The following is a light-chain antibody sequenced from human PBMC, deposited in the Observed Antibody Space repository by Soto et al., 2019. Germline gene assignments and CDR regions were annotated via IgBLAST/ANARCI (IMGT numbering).Light chain of an antibody. CDR1: SSDVGSYNV. CDR3: CSYAGSGTWV. V-gene: IGLV2-23*01. Sequence: QSVLTQPASVSGSPGQSITISCAGTSSDVGSYNVVSWYQQHPGKAPKLMIYEATKRPSGVSNRFSGSKSGNTASLTISGLQAEDEADYYCCSYAGSGTWVFGIGTKLTVL. J-gene: IGLJ1*01. CDR2: EAT.